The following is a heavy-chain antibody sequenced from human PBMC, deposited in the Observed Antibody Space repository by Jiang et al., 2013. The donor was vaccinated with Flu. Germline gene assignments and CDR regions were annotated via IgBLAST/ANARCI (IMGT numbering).Heavy chain of an antibody. CDR2: IYPGDSDT. D-gene: IGHD3-10*01. CDR1: GYIFTSYW. V-gene: IGHV5-51*01. CDR3: ARCSGFGGNHAFNI. J-gene: IGHJ3*02. Sequence: GAEVKKPGESLKISCKGSGYIFTSYWIAWVRQMPGKGLEWMGIIYPGDSDTRYSPSFHGQVSISADKSISTVYLQWSSLKASDTAMYYCARCSGFGGNHAFNIWGQGTMVTVSS.